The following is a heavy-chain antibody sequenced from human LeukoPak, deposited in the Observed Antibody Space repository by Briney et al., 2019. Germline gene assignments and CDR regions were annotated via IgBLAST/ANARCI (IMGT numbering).Heavy chain of an antibody. CDR3: ARGDSDYDFWSGYYSDNWFDP. Sequence: SETLSLTCAFYGGSFSGYYWSWIRQPPGKGLEWIGEINHSGSTNYNPSLKSRVTISVDTSKNQFSLKLSSVTAADTAVYYCARGDSDYDFWSGYYSDNWFDPWGQGTLVTVSS. CDR2: INHSGST. J-gene: IGHJ5*02. D-gene: IGHD3-3*01. V-gene: IGHV4-34*01. CDR1: GGSFSGYY.